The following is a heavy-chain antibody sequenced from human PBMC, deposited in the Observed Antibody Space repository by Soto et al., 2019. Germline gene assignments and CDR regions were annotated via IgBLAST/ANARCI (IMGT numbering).Heavy chain of an antibody. CDR2: INPSGGST. V-gene: IGHV1-46*01. CDR1: GYTFTSYY. J-gene: IGHJ3*02. CDR3: AREMDYYDILTGSQDAFDI. Sequence: ASVKVSCKASGYTFTSYYMHWVRQAPGQGLEWMGIINPSGGSTSYAQKFQGRVTMTRDTSTSTVYMELSSLRSEDTAVCYCAREMDYYDILTGSQDAFDIWGQGTMVTVSS. D-gene: IGHD3-9*01.